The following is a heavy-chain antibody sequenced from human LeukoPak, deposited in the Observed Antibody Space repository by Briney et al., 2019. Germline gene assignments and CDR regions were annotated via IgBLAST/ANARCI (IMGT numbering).Heavy chain of an antibody. CDR3: AREGLAAEPDY. Sequence: GGSLRLSCAASGFTFSSYWMSWVRQAPGKGLEWVSVIYSGGSTYYADSVKGRFTISRDNSKNTLYLQMNSLRAEDTAVYYCAREGLAAEPDYWGQGTLVTVSS. V-gene: IGHV3-53*01. CDR1: GFTFSSYW. CDR2: IYSGGST. D-gene: IGHD6-13*01. J-gene: IGHJ4*02.